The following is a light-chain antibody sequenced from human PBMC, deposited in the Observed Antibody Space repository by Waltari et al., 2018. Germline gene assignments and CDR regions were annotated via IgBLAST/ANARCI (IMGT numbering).Light chain of an antibody. Sequence: QSALTQPRSVSGSPGQSVTISCTGTSSDVGGYYYVSWFQQYPGKAPKLMIYDVSKRPSGVPDRFSGSKSGNTASLTISGLQAEDEADYYCNSYTSRGTHVFGTGTKVTVL. J-gene: IGLJ1*01. CDR1: SSDVGGYYY. CDR3: NSYTSRGTHV. V-gene: IGLV2-11*01. CDR2: DVS.